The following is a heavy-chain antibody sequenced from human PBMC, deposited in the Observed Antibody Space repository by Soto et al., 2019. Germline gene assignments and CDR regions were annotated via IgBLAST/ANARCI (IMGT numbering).Heavy chain of an antibody. V-gene: IGHV1-69*06. D-gene: IGHD3-3*01. CDR1: GGTFSSYA. Sequence: VASVKVSCKGSGGTFSSYAISWGRQAPGQRLEWMGGIIPIFGTANYAQKFQGRVTITADKSTSTAYMELSSLRSEDTAVYYCASSGPTPLLEWLLSYYYGMDVWGQGTTVTVSS. CDR2: IIPIFGTA. CDR3: ASSGPTPLLEWLLSYYYGMDV. J-gene: IGHJ6*02.